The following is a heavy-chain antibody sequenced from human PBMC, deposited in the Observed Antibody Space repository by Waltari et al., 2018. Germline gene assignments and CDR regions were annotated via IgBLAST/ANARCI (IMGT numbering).Heavy chain of an antibody. D-gene: IGHD2-15*01. CDR2: INHSGST. V-gene: IGHV4-34*01. J-gene: IGHJ4*02. CDR1: GGSFSGYS. CDR3: AREGCSGGSCYLDY. Sequence: QVQLQQWGAGLLKPSETLSLTCAVYGGSFSGYSWSWIRQPPGKGLEWIGEINHSGSTNYNPSLKSRVTISVDTSKNQFSLKLSSVTAADTAVYYCAREGCSGGSCYLDYWGQGTLVTVSS.